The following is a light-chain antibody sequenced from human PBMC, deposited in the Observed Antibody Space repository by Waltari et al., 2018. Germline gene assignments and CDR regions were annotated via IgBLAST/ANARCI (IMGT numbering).Light chain of an antibody. CDR1: QGVSSN. J-gene: IGKJ4*01. CDR2: DAS. Sequence: ENLLTQSPGTLSLSPGERATLSCRASQGVSSNLAWYQQKPGQVPRLLISDASNRATGIPARFSGSGSGTDFILTISSLEPEDFAVYYCQQRTHSLTFGGGTKVEIK. CDR3: QQRTHSLT. V-gene: IGKV3D-11*03.